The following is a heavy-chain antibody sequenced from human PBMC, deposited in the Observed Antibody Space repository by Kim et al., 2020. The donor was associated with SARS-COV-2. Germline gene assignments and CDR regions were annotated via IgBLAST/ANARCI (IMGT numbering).Heavy chain of an antibody. CDR2: K. D-gene: IGHD6-19*01. CDR3: ARRAVADSNDY. Sequence: KDSADAEKGRFTISRDNSKNTLYLQMSSLRAEDTAVYYCARRAVADSNDYCGQGTLVIVST. V-gene: IGHV3-23*01. J-gene: IGHJ4*02.